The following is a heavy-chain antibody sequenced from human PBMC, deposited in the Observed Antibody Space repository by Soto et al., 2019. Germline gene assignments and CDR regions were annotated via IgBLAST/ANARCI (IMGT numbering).Heavy chain of an antibody. Sequence: QLQLQESGPGLVRPSETLSLTCTVSGGSIGSSAFYWGWIRQPPGKGLEWIVSIYHSGTTYYNPSLTSRVSISVDTSKNQFSLKLSSVTAADTAVYYCTTGLTIFGVVISSGDYWGQGILVTVSS. CDR2: IYHSGTT. CDR3: TTGLTIFGVVISSGDY. D-gene: IGHD3-3*01. CDR1: GGSIGSSAFY. V-gene: IGHV4-39*01. J-gene: IGHJ4*02.